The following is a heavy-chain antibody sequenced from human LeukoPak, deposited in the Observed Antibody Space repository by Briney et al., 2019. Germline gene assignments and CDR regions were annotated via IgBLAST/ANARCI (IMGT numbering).Heavy chain of an antibody. CDR2: IWYDGSNK. V-gene: IGHV3-33*06. CDR1: GFTFSSYG. CDR3: AKGGIQLWKFDY. Sequence: PGGSLRLSCAASGFTFSSYGMHWVRQAPGKGLEWVAVIWYDGSNKYYADSVKGRFTIPRDNSKNTLYLQMNSLRAEDTAVYYCAKGGIQLWKFDYWGQGTLVTVSS. J-gene: IGHJ4*02. D-gene: IGHD5-18*01.